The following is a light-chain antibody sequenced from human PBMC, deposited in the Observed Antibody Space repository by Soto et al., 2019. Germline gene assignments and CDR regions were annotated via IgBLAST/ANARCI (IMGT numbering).Light chain of an antibody. J-gene: IGKJ2*01. CDR3: QQYGSSPYT. CDR1: QSVSSSY. CDR2: GAS. Sequence: EIVLTQSPGTLSLSPGERATLSCRASQSVSSSYLAWYQQKPGQAPRLLIYGASNRATGIPDRFSGSGSGRDFTLTISRLEPEDFAIYYCQQYGSSPYTSGQGTKLEIK. V-gene: IGKV3-20*01.